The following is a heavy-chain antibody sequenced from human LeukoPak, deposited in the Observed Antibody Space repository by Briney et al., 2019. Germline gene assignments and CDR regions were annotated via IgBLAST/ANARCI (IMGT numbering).Heavy chain of an antibody. CDR1: GGSFSGYY. Sequence: SETLSLTCAVYGGSFSGYYWSWIRRPPGKGLEWIGEINHSGSTNYNPSLKSRVTISVDTSKNQFSLKLSSVTAADTAVYYCARGSGSYYYYYGMDVWGQGTTVTVSS. CDR2: INHSGST. D-gene: IGHD3-10*01. V-gene: IGHV4-34*01. CDR3: ARGSGSYYYYYGMDV. J-gene: IGHJ6*02.